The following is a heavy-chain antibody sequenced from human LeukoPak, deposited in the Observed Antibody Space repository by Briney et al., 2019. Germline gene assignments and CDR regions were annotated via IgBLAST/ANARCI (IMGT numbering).Heavy chain of an antibody. Sequence: ASVKVSCKASGYTFTGYDMNWVRQAPGQGLEWMGWINPYSGGTNYAQKFQGWVTMTRDTSISTAYMELSRLRSDDTAVYYCARGVSPYAAFDIWGQGTMVTVSS. CDR2: INPYSGGT. D-gene: IGHD3-16*01. CDR3: ARGVSPYAAFDI. CDR1: GYTFTGYD. V-gene: IGHV1-2*04. J-gene: IGHJ3*02.